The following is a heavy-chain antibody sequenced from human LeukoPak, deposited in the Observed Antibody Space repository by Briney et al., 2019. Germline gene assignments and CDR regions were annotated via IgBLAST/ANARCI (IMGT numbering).Heavy chain of an antibody. CDR2: IYYSGST. Sequence: SETLSLTCTVSGGSISSYYWSWIRQPPGKGLEWIGCIYYSGSTNYNPSLKSRVTISVDTSKNQFSLKLSSVTAADTAVYYCARDSFSYFDYWGQGTLVTVSS. CDR3: ARDSFSYFDY. CDR1: GGSISSYY. J-gene: IGHJ4*02. D-gene: IGHD3-16*01. V-gene: IGHV4-59*01.